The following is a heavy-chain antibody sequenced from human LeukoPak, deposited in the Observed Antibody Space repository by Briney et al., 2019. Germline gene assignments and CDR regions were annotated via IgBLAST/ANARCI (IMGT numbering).Heavy chain of an antibody. V-gene: IGHV3-7*01. CDR3: TRRLDD. Sequence: GGSLRLSCAASGFTFSTYWMSWVRLAPGKWLEWVANIKGDGSERNYVDSVKGRFTISRDNAKNSLYLQINSLRAEDTAVYYCTRRLDDWGQGTLVTVSS. D-gene: IGHD3-16*01. J-gene: IGHJ4*02. CDR2: IKGDGSER. CDR1: GFTFSTYW.